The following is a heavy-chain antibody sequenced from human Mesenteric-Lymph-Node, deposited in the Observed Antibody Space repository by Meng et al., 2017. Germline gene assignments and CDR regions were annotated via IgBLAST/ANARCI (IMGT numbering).Heavy chain of an antibody. Sequence: GESLKISCAASGFTFSSYAMHWVRQAPGKGLEWVAVISYDGSNKYYADSVKGRFTISRDNSKNTLYLQMNSLRAEDTAVYYCARGPGWLQPYYYYYYGMDVWGQGTTVTVSS. CDR3: ARGPGWLQPYYYYYYGMDV. V-gene: IGHV3-30*04. CDR1: GFTFSSYA. CDR2: ISYDGSNK. D-gene: IGHD5-24*01. J-gene: IGHJ6*02.